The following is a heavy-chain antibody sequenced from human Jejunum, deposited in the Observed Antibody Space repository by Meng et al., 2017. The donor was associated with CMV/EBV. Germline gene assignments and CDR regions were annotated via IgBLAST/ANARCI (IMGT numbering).Heavy chain of an antibody. Sequence: VQFAESGPGMGKPSQPPPLTCTVSGGSMSSGDYFWTWIRQPAGKGREWIGRIYASGSTSYHPSLESRLTISVDTSKNQFSLKMSSVTAADTAVYYCARGRLQSEYFDYWGQGTLVTVSS. J-gene: IGHJ4*02. CDR3: ARGRLQSEYFDY. D-gene: IGHD5-24*01. V-gene: IGHV4-61*02. CDR2: IYASGST. CDR1: GGSMSSGDYF.